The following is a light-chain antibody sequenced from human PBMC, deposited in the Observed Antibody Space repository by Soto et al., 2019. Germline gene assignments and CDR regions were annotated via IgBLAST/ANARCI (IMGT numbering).Light chain of an antibody. Sequence: QSVLTQPPSVSGAPGQRVTISCTGSSSNIGAGYDVHWYQQHPGKVPKLIIYEVIHRPSGVTSRFSGSKSENTASLTISGLQAEDEADYYCSYYSATNTLVFGSGTKVTV. CDR1: SSNIGAGYD. J-gene: IGLJ1*01. CDR2: EVI. V-gene: IGLV1-40*01. CDR3: SYYSATNTLV.